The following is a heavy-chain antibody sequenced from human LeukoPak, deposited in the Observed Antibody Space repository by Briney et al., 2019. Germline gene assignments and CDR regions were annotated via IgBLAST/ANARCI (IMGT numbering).Heavy chain of an antibody. D-gene: IGHD5-18*01. V-gene: IGHV3-30*02. Sequence: GGSLRLSCAASGFTFSSYGMHWVRQAPGKGLEWVAFIRYDGSNKYYADSVKGRFTISRDNSKNTLYLQMNSLRAEDTAVYYCARDRGYSYGPGDYWGQGTLVTVSS. J-gene: IGHJ4*02. CDR1: GFTFSSYG. CDR2: IRYDGSNK. CDR3: ARDRGYSYGPGDY.